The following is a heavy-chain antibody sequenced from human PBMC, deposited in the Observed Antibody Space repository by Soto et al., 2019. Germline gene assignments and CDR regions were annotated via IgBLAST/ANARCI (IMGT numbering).Heavy chain of an antibody. J-gene: IGHJ3*02. Sequence: QVQLVQSGAEVKKPGSSVKVSCKASGGTFITYTISWVRQAPGQGLEWMGRIIPILGITNYAQKFQGRVTITADKSTSTAYMELSSLRSEDTAVYYCARVSKGSGSYQSPFDMWGQGTMVTVSS. CDR2: IIPILGIT. CDR1: GGTFITYT. D-gene: IGHD3-10*01. CDR3: ARVSKGSGSYQSPFDM. V-gene: IGHV1-69*02.